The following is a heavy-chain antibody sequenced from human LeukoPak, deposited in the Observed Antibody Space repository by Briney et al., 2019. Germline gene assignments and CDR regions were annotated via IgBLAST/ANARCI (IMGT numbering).Heavy chain of an antibody. J-gene: IGHJ3*02. V-gene: IGHV3-21*06. Sequence: GGSLRLSCAASGFIFRSYSMNWVRQAPGKGLEWVSSIDSRGSKIYYADSLKGRFTISRDNDKSSVFLQMNSLRAEDTAVYYCASRGHSSSGDAFDIWGQGTMVTVSS. D-gene: IGHD6-6*01. CDR1: GFIFRSYS. CDR3: ASRGHSSSGDAFDI. CDR2: IDSRGSKI.